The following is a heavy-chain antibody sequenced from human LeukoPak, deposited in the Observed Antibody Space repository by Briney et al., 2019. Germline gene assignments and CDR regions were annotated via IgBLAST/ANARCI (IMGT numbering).Heavy chain of an antibody. CDR3: ASQQQLVYYYYYMDV. V-gene: IGHV1-69*05. CDR2: IIPIFGTA. CDR1: GGTFSSYA. D-gene: IGHD6-13*01. Sequence: SVKVSCKASGGTFSSYAISWVRQAPGQGLEGMGRIIPIFGTANYAQKFQGRVTITTDESMSTAYMELSSLRSEDTAVYYCASQQQLVYYYYYMDVWGKGTTVTVSS. J-gene: IGHJ6*03.